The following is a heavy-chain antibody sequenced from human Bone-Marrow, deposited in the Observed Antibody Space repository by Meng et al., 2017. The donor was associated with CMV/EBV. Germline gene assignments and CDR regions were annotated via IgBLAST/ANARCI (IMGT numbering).Heavy chain of an antibody. V-gene: IGHV3-21*01. Sequence: GGSLRLSCAASGFTFSSYSMNWVRQAPGKGLEWVSSISSSSSYIYYADSVKGRFTISRDNAKNSLFLQMNSLRAEDTAVYYCARAVAGGSPYIHIDCYGMDVWGQGTTVPVSS. J-gene: IGHJ6*02. CDR1: GFTFSSYS. D-gene: IGHD2-15*01. CDR3: ARAVAGGSPYIHIDCYGMDV. CDR2: ISSSSSYI.